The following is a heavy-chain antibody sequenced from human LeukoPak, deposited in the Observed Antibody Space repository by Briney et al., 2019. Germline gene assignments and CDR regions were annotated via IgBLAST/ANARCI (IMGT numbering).Heavy chain of an antibody. V-gene: IGHV3-20*04. CDR3: ARYSSSSPPYYYYYSMDV. CDR2: INWNGGST. D-gene: IGHD6-6*01. CDR1: VFAFDDYG. J-gene: IGHJ6*03. Sequence: GGSLRLSCAASVFAFDDYGMSWVRQAPGKGLEWGSGINWNGGSTGYADSVKGRFTISRDNAKNSLYLQMNSLRAEDTALYYCARYSSSSPPYYYYYSMDVWGKGTTVTVSS.